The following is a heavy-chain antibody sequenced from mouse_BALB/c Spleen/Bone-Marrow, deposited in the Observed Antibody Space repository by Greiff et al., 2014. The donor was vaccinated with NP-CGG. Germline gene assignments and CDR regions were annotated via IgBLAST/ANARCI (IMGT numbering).Heavy chain of an antibody. CDR1: GFTFSSYA. Sequence: EVKLVESGGGLVKPGGSLKLSCAASGFTFSSYAMSWVRQTPEKRLERVATITSGGNYTYYPDSVKGRITISRDNAKNTLYLQMSSLRSEDTAMYYCARRQIYDGYYYATDYWGQGTSVTVSS. CDR3: ARRQIYDGYYYATDY. D-gene: IGHD2-3*01. V-gene: IGHV5-9-3*01. CDR2: ITSGGNYT. J-gene: IGHJ4*01.